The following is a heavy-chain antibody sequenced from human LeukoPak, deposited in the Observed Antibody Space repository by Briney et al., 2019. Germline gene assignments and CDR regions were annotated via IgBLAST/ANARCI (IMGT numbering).Heavy chain of an antibody. D-gene: IGHD1-26*01. J-gene: IGHJ4*02. V-gene: IGHV3-53*01. CDR2: TYSGGST. CDR1: GFTVSSNY. CDR3: ARGSGSH. Sequence: PGGSLRLSCAASGFTVSSNYMSWVPQAPGKGLEWVSITYSGGSTYNADSVKGRFTISRDNSKNTLHLQMNSLRAEDTAVYYCARGSGSHWGQGTLVTVSS.